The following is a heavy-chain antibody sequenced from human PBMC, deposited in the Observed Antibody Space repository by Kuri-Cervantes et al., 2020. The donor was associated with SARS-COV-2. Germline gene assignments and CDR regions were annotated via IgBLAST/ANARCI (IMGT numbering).Heavy chain of an antibody. CDR1: GGTFSSYA. V-gene: IGHV1-69*04. CDR2: IIPILGTA. D-gene: IGHD6-6*01. J-gene: IGHJ4*02. CDR3: AREGSRSSSHPVYY. Sequence: SVKVSCKASGGTFSSYAISWVRQAPGQGLEWMGRIIPILGTANYAQKFQGRVTITADKSTSTAYMELSSLRSEDTAAYYCAREGSRSSSHPVYYWGQGTLVTVSS.